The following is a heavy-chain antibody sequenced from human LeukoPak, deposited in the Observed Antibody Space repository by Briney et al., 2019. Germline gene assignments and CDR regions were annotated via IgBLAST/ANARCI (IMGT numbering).Heavy chain of an antibody. CDR3: ARVGNSYYYIDV. CDR1: AFTFSSYS. CDR2: ISSSSSYI. J-gene: IGHJ6*03. V-gene: IGHV3-21*01. Sequence: GGSLRLSCAASAFTFSSYSMNWVRQAPGKGLEWVSSISSSSSYIYYADSVKGRFTISRDNAKNSLYLQMNSLRAEDTAVYYCARVGNSYYYIDVWGKGTTVTVSS.